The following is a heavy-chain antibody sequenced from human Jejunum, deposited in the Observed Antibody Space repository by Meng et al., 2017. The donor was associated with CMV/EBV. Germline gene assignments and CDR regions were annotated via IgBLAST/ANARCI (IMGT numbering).Heavy chain of an antibody. CDR3: AKVGFGWYSIDY. Sequence: QVRLVDPGGGVVQPGGSRRLSCAASGFTFSIYGMHWVRQAPGKGLEWVAFIRYDGTVQNYADSVKGRFTISRDNSWNMLSLEMNSLRPEDTAVYYCAKVGFGWYSIDYWGQGTLVTVSS. CDR2: IRYDGTVQ. J-gene: IGHJ4*02. V-gene: IGHV3-30*02. D-gene: IGHD6-19*01. CDR1: GFTFSIYG.